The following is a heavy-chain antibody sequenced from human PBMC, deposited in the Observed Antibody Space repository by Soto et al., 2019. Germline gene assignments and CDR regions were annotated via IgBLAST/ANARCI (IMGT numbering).Heavy chain of an antibody. Sequence: PGGSLRLSCAASGFTFDSFAIQWIRQVPGKGLEWVSSISWNSATIAYADSVKGRFTISRDNTNNVVYLQMNSLRAEDTAFYYCAKGDTRESWGQGTLVTVSS. CDR1: GFTFDSFA. V-gene: IGHV3-9*01. CDR2: ISWNSATI. CDR3: AKGDTRES. J-gene: IGHJ5*02. D-gene: IGHD3-10*01.